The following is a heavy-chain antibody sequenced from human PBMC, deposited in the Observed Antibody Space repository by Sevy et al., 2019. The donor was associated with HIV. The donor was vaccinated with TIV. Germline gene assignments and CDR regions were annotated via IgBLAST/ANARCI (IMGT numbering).Heavy chain of an antibody. Sequence: SETLSLTCAVYGGSFSGYYWSWIRQPPGKGLEWIGEINHSGSTNYNPSLKSRVSISVDTSKNQFSLKLSSVTAADTXXXXXXXXXXXXSCSHAFDIWGQGTMVTVSS. CDR1: GGSFSGYY. D-gene: IGHD2-15*01. J-gene: IGHJ3*02. V-gene: IGHV4-34*01. CDR3: XXXXXXXSCSHAFDI. CDR2: INHSGST.